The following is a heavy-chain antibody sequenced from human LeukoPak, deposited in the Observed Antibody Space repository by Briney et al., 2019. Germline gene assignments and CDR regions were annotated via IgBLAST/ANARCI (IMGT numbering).Heavy chain of an antibody. Sequence: GGSLRLSCAASGFTFITYGMSWVRQAPGKGLEWVSAISGSGGSTTYADSVKGRFTISRDNAKNTLYLQMNSLRAEDTAVYYCARDGPYCSGGSCYFFDYWGQGTLVTVSS. CDR2: ISGSGGST. V-gene: IGHV3-23*01. D-gene: IGHD2-15*01. CDR3: ARDGPYCSGGSCYFFDY. J-gene: IGHJ4*02. CDR1: GFTFITYG.